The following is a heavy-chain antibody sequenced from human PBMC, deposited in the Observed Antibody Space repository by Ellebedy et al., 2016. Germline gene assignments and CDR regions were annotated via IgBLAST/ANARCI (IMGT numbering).Heavy chain of an antibody. CDR3: AKRWGAVGAVDS. CDR2: ISPGGGST. CDR1: GFTFNTYV. V-gene: IGHV3-23*01. Sequence: GESLKISXAASGFTFNTYVMTWVRQPPGKGLEWVSTISPGGGSTYYADSVKGRFTISRDNSKSTLYLQMNSLRAEDTAVYYCAKRWGAVGAVDSWGQGTLVTVSS. D-gene: IGHD1-26*01. J-gene: IGHJ4*02.